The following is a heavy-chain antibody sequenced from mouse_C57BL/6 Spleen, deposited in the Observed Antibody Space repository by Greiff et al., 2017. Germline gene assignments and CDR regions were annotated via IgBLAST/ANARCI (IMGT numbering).Heavy chain of an antibody. Sequence: EVQLQQSGPELVKPGASVKISCKASGYTFTDYYMNWVKQSHGKSLEWLGDINPNNGGTSYNQKFKGKATLTVDKSSSTAYMELHSLTSEDSAVYYCARRGVREGFAYWGQGTLVTVSA. CDR1: GYTFTDYY. V-gene: IGHV1-26*01. J-gene: IGHJ3*01. CDR3: ARRGVREGFAY. CDR2: INPNNGGT. D-gene: IGHD2-5*01.